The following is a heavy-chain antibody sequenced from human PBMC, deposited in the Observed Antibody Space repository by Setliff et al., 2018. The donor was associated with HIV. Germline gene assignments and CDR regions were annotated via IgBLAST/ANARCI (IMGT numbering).Heavy chain of an antibody. CDR2: IIPILGIA. CDR3: ATRIRDGHRGYGYFDF. D-gene: IGHD5-12*01. CDR1: GGTFSSYA. V-gene: IGHV1-69*10. Sequence: SVKVSCKASGGTFSSYAISWVRQSPGQGLEWMGGIIPILGIANYAQKFQGRVTTTEDTSTDTAYMELSSLRPEDTAVYYCATRIRDGHRGYGYFDFWGQGTLVTVSS. J-gene: IGHJ4*02.